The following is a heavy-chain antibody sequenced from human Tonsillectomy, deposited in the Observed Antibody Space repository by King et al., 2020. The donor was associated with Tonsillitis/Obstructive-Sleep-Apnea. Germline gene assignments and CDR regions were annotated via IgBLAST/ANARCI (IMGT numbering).Heavy chain of an antibody. Sequence: VQLVESGGGLVQPGGSLRLSCAASGFTFSTYSMNWVRQAPGKGVEGGSYISGSSSTIYYADSVKGRFTISRDNAKNSLYLQMNSLRDEDTAVYYCVPRLDYWGQGTLVTVSS. CDR3: VPRLDY. V-gene: IGHV3-48*02. CDR1: GFTFSTYS. J-gene: IGHJ4*02. CDR2: ISGSSSTI.